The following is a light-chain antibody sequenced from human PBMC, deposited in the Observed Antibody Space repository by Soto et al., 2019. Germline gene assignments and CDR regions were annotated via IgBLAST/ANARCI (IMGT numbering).Light chain of an antibody. J-gene: IGKJ5*01. V-gene: IGKV1-39*01. CDR3: QQNYDTPIT. Sequence: DFDMTQSPSSLSAFVRYIVTMTCRASQSIGTFLSWYQQKSGRAPKLLIYASSSLQIGVPSRFSGSGYGTNFTLTTSSLQTEDFETYFCQQNYDTPITFGHGTRLEIK. CDR1: QSIGTF. CDR2: ASS.